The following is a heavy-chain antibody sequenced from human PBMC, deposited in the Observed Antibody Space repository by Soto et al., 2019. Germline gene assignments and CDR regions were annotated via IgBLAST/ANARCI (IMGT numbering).Heavy chain of an antibody. CDR2: IKQDGSEK. Sequence: EVQLVESGGGLVQPGGSLRLSCAASGFTFSSYWMSWVRQAPGKGLEWVANIKQDGSEKYYVDSVKGRFTISRDNAKNSLYLQMNSRRAEATAVYCCGRDGSGWSVYWGRGALVTVSS. V-gene: IGHV3-7*01. J-gene: IGHJ4*02. CDR3: GRDGSGWSVY. CDR1: GFTFSSYW. D-gene: IGHD6-19*01.